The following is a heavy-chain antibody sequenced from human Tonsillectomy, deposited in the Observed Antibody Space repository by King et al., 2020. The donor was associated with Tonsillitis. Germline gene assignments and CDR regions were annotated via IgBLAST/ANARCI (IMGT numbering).Heavy chain of an antibody. D-gene: IGHD1-26*01. J-gene: IGHJ4*02. V-gene: IGHV3-9*01. Sequence: VQLVESGGGLVQPGRSLRLSCAASGFTFDDYAMHWVRQAPGKGLEWVSGISWNSGSIGYADSVKGRFTISRDNAKNSLYLQMNSLRAEDTALYYCAKVGGATIRYYFDYWGQGTLVTVSS. CDR2: ISWNSGSI. CDR1: GFTFDDYA. CDR3: AKVGGATIRYYFDY.